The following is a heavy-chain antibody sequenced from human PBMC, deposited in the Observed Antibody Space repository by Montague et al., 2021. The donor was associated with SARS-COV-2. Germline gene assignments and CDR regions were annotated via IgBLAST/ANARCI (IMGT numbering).Heavy chain of an antibody. CDR2: INLSGST. CDR1: GGSFSSYY. CDR3: ARGTKGVFTYDYDSSGYASDD. D-gene: IGHD3-22*01. V-gene: IGHV4-34*01. Sequence: SETLSLTCAVYGGSFSSYYWSWIRLPPRKGQDWNGEINLSGSTKYNPSLKSRVTISVDTSKNQFSLKLSSVTAADTAVYYCARGTKGVFTYDYDSSGYASDDWGQGTLVTVSS. J-gene: IGHJ4*02.